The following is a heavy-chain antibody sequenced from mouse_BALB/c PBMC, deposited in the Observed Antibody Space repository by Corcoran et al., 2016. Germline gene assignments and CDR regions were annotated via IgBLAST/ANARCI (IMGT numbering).Heavy chain of an antibody. CDR2: IYPYNGGT. J-gene: IGHJ2*01. Sequence: EVQLQQSGPELVKPGASVTISCKASCFTFTDYNMHWVKQSHGKSLDWIGYIYPYNGGTGYNQKFKSKATLTVDISSSTAYMELRSLTSEDSAVYCCARDKDWVFDYWGQGTTLTVSS. V-gene: IGHV1S29*02. D-gene: IGHD4-1*01. CDR3: ARDKDWVFDY. CDR1: CFTFTDYN.